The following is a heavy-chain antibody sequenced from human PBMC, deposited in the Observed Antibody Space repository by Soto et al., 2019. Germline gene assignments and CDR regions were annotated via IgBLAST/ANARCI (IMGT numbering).Heavy chain of an antibody. CDR2: ISGSGGST. CDR3: AKGVAVAGYYYYGMDV. V-gene: IGHV3-23*01. CDR1: GFTFSSYA. Sequence: VGSLRLSCAASGFTFSSYAMSWVRQAPGKGLEWVSAISGSGGSTYYADSVKGRFTISRDNSKSTLYLQMNSLRAEDTAVYYCAKGVAVAGYYYYGMDVWGQGTTVTVSS. D-gene: IGHD6-19*01. J-gene: IGHJ6*02.